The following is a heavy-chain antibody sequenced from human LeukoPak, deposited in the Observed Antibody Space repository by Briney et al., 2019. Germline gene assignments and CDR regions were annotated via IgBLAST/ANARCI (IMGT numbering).Heavy chain of an antibody. D-gene: IGHD6-19*01. Sequence: GRSLRLSCVASGFTFSTYTFHWVRQAPGKGLEWLAVISYDGSSKFYADSVKGRFTISRDNFKNTLYLQMNSLRVEDTAVYYCARDLLGIIVAATQLSGYFQHWGQGTLVTVSS. CDR3: ARDLLGIIVAATQLSGYFQH. CDR1: GFTFSTYT. J-gene: IGHJ1*01. V-gene: IGHV3-30*04. CDR2: ISYDGSSK.